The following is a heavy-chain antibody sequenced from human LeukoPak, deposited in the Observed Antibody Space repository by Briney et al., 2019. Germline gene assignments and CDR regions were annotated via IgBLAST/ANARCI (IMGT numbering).Heavy chain of an antibody. Sequence: SETLSLTCSVSGGSIRNYYWTWIRQPPGKGLEWIGHVSNSGNTKYNPSLKRRGTISIDTSKTHFSLNLSSVSAADTAVYYCASRAFYDSSGLDFWGQGILVTVSS. V-gene: IGHV4-59*08. J-gene: IGHJ4*02. D-gene: IGHD3-22*01. CDR1: GGSIRNYY. CDR2: VSNSGNT. CDR3: ASRAFYDSSGLDF.